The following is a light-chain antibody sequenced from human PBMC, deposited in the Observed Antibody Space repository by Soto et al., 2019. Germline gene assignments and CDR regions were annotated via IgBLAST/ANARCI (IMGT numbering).Light chain of an antibody. Sequence: EIVMTQSPATLSVSPGERATLSCRASQTISNNLVWYQQKPGQAPRLLIFGASTRATGIPARFSGSGSGTEFNLTISSLQSEDFAVYCCQQYNDWPLTFGQGTKVEIK. CDR3: QQYNDWPLT. CDR1: QTISNN. V-gene: IGKV3-15*01. J-gene: IGKJ1*01. CDR2: GAS.